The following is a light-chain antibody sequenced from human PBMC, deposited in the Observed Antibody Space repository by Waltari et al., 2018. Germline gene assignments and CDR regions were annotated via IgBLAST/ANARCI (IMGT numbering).Light chain of an antibody. CDR2: DAS. CDR3: QQYVSLPAT. V-gene: IGKV3-20*01. J-gene: IGKJ1*01. Sequence: EIMLTQSPGTLSLSPGERATLSCRASQSISRPLAWYQQKPGQAPRLLIYDASTRATGIPDGFSGSGSGTDFSLTISRLEPEDSAVYYCQQYVSLPATFGQGAKVEIK. CDR1: QSISRP.